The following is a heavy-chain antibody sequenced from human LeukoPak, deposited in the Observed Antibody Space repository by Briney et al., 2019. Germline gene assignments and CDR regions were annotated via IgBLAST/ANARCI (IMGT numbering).Heavy chain of an antibody. CDR2: ITGTGAST. V-gene: IGHV3-23*01. CDR1: GFTFSGYV. J-gene: IGHJ4*02. Sequence: GGSLRLSCAASGFTFSGYVMSWVRQAPGKGLEWVSSITGTGASTYYADSVKGRFTISRDNSENTLYLQMNGLRAEDTAIYFCATGAYCDHWGQGTLVTVSS. CDR3: ATGAYCDH.